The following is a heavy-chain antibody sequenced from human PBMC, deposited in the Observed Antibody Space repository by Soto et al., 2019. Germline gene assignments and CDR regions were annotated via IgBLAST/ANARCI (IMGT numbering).Heavy chain of an antibody. Sequence: GGSLRLSCAASGFTFDDYAMHWVRQAPGKGLEWVSGISWNSGSIGYADSVKGRFTISRDNAKNSLYLQMNSLRAEDTALYYCAKPDSGDWGQGTLVTVSS. J-gene: IGHJ4*02. CDR1: GFTFDDYA. CDR2: ISWNSGSI. CDR3: AKPDSGD. V-gene: IGHV3-9*01. D-gene: IGHD3-10*01.